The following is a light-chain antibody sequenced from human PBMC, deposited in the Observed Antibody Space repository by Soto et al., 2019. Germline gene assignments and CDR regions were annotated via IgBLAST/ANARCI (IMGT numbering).Light chain of an antibody. Sequence: EIVLTQSTGTLSLSPGERATLSCRASQSVSSSYLAWYQQKPGQAPRLLIYGASSSATGIPDRFSGSGSGTGFTLTISRLEPEECAVYYCQQYGSSPPSFGKGTKVEI. V-gene: IGKV3-20*01. CDR1: QSVSSSY. CDR2: GAS. J-gene: IGKJ1*01. CDR3: QQYGSSPPS.